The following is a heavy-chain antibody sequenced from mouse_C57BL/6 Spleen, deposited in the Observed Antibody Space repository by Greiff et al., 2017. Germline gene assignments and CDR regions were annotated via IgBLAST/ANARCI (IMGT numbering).Heavy chain of an antibody. CDR2: ISSGSSTI. V-gene: IGHV5-17*01. J-gene: IGHJ4*01. D-gene: IGHD2-4*01. CDR1: GFTFSDYG. CDR3: ARKAFYDYGAMDY. Sequence: EVQLVESGGGLVKPGGSLKLSCAASGFTFSDYGMHWVRQAPEKGLEWVAYISSGSSTIYYADTVKGRFTISRDNAKNTLFLQMTSLRSEDTAMYYCARKAFYDYGAMDYWGQGTSVTVSS.